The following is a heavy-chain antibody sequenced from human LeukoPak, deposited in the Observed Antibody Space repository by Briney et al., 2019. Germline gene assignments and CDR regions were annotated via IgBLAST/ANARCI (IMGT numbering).Heavy chain of an antibody. CDR2: ISSRSTTT. D-gene: IGHD1-1*01. CDR3: ARGGKGNYYYYFGMDV. V-gene: IGHV3-48*04. CDR1: GFTFSDYS. J-gene: IGHJ6*02. Sequence: GGSLRLSCAASGFTFSDYSLYSMNWVRQAPGKGLEWLSYISSRSTTTYYADSVKGRFTISRDNAKNLSYLQMNNLSLEDTAVYYCARGGKGNYYYYFGMDVWGQGTTVTVSS.